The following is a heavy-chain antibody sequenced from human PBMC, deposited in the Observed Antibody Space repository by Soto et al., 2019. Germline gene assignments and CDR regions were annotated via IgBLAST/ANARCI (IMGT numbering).Heavy chain of an antibody. V-gene: IGHV4-34*01. CDR1: GGSFSGYY. CDR2: INHSGST. Sequence: PSETLSLTCAVYGGSFSGYYWSWIRQPPGKGLEWIGEINHSGSTNYNPSLKSRVTISVDTSKNQFSLKLSSVTAADTAVYYCARGGGDIVVVPAAMPANWFDPWGQGTLVTVSS. CDR3: ARGGGDIVVVPAAMPANWFDP. J-gene: IGHJ5*02. D-gene: IGHD2-2*01.